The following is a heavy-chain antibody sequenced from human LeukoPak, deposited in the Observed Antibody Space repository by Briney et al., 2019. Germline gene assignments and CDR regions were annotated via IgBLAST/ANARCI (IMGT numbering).Heavy chain of an antibody. Sequence: GGSLRLSCAASGFTFSDSGMHWVRQAPGKGLEWVAIIWYDGSDKYYAESVKGRFTISRDNSKNTLYLQMNSLRAEDTAVYYCAKGGITPDYWGQGTLLAVSA. J-gene: IGHJ4*02. V-gene: IGHV3-33*06. D-gene: IGHD4-23*01. CDR3: AKGGITPDY. CDR2: IWYDGSDK. CDR1: GFTFSDSG.